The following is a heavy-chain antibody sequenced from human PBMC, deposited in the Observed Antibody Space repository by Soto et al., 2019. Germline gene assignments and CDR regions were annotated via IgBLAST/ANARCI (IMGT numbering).Heavy chain of an antibody. Sequence: QVQLVESGGGVVQPGRSLRLSCIASGFTFSTYVMLWVRQAPGEGLEWVAGISVDGGSTHYTDSVKGRFTISRDNAKNTVYLQMDSLTVEETTVYYCAREDESSGHAGTFKHWGQGTLVTVSS. V-gene: IGHV3-30*14. CDR3: AREDESSGHAGTFKH. D-gene: IGHD3-22*01. CDR2: ISVDGGST. CDR1: GFTFSTYV. J-gene: IGHJ1*01.